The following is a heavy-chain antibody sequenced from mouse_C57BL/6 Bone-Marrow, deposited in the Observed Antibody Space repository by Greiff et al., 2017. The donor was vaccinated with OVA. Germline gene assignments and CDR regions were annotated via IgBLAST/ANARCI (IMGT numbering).Heavy chain of an antibody. CDR2: IRSKSSNYAT. J-gene: IGHJ1*03. V-gene: IGHV10-3*01. D-gene: IGHD1-1*01. CDR1: GFTFNTYA. CDR3: VRNYGSTYDWYFDV. Sequence: DVQLVESGGGLVQPKGSLKLSCAASGFTFNTYAMHWVRQAPGKGLEWVARIRSKSSNYATYYADSVKDRFTISRDDSQSRLYLQMNNMNTEDTAMYSCVRNYGSTYDWYFDVWGTGTTVTVSS.